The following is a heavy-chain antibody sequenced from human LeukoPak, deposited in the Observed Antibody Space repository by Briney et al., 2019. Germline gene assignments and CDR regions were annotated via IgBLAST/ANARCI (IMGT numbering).Heavy chain of an antibody. J-gene: IGHJ5*02. CDR1: GFTFGDYA. CDR2: IRSKAYGGTT. CDR3: TRDEVHYDFWSGYYVDWFDP. D-gene: IGHD3-3*01. V-gene: IGHV3-49*03. Sequence: GGSLRLSCTASGFTFGDYAMRWFRQAPGKGLEWVGFIRSKAYGGTTEYAASVKGRFTISRDDSKSIAYLQMNSLKTEDTAVYYCTRDEVHYDFWSGYYVDWFDPWGQGTLVTVSS.